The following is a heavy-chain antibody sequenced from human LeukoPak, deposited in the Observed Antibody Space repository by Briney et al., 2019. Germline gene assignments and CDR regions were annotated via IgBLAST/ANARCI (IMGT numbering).Heavy chain of an antibody. CDR1: GGTFSSYA. J-gene: IGHJ1*01. Sequence: SVKVSCKASGGTFSSYAISWVRQAPGQGLEWMGGIIPIFGTANYAQKFQGRVTITADESTSTAYMELSSLRSEDTAVYYCARDLARPHCGGDCRGSTTEYFQHWGQGTLVTVSS. CDR2: IIPIFGTA. V-gene: IGHV1-69*01. D-gene: IGHD2-21*02. CDR3: ARDLARPHCGGDCRGSTTEYFQH.